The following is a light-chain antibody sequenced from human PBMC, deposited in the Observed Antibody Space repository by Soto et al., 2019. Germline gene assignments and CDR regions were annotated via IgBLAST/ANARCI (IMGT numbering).Light chain of an antibody. CDR3: QQSYRTPIT. CDR2: DAS. V-gene: IGKV1-39*01. Sequence: DIQMTQSPSTLSASVGDRVTIAFRASQNIRNWLAWYQQKPGKAPNVLIYDASSLQSGVPSRFSGSGSGTDFTLTLSSLQPEDFATYYCQQSYRTPITFGQGTRLEI. CDR1: QNIRNW. J-gene: IGKJ5*01.